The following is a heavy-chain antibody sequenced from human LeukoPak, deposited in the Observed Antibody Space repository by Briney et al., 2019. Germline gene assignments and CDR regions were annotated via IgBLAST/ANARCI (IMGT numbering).Heavy chain of an antibody. CDR3: ARGSFTGFDLYFDS. J-gene: IGHJ4*02. V-gene: IGHV3-48*03. CDR2: MSKDGRTI. CDR1: GFRFSSQE. D-gene: IGHD5-12*01. Sequence: GGSLRLSCAASGFRFSSQEMAWVRQAPGKGLEWVSYMSKDGRTIYYADSVKGRFTISRDNTRNSLFLHLNSLRADDTAFYYCARGSFTGFDLYFDSWGQGTLVAVSS.